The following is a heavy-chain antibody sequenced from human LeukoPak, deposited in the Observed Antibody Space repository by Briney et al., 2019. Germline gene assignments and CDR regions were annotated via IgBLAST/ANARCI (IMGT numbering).Heavy chain of an antibody. Sequence: ASVKVSCTASGYTFTSYGISWVRQAPGQGLEWMGWISAYNGNTNYAQKLQGRVTMTTDTSTSTAYMELRSLRSDDTAVYYCARDRAPYYDSSGYHYWGQGTLVAVSS. D-gene: IGHD3-22*01. V-gene: IGHV1-18*01. CDR3: ARDRAPYYDSSGYHY. J-gene: IGHJ4*02. CDR1: GYTFTSYG. CDR2: ISAYNGNT.